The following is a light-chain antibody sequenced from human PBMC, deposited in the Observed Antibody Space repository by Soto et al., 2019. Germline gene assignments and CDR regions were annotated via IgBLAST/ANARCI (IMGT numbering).Light chain of an antibody. CDR1: QHFIGNY. CDR3: QQHSNWL. Sequence: SPGTLSLPPGGAAPRSGRASQHFIGNYLAWYQQKPGQAPRLLIYGASNRATGIPARFSGSGSGTDFTLTISRLEPEDFAVYYCQQHSNWLFGHGTKVDIK. V-gene: IGKV3D-20*02. J-gene: IGKJ3*01. CDR2: GAS.